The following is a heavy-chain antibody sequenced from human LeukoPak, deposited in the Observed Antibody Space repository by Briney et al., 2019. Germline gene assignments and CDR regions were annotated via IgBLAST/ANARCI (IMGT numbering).Heavy chain of an antibody. CDR3: ARQLGYSGYDFDY. CDR1: GGSISSSSYY. D-gene: IGHD5-12*01. CDR2: IYYSGST. Sequence: PSETLSLTCTVSGGSISSSSYYWGWIRQPPGKGLEWIGRIYYSGSTYYNPSLKSRVTISVDTSKNQFSLKLSSVTAADTAVYYCARQLGYSGYDFDYWGQGTLVTVSS. V-gene: IGHV4-39*01. J-gene: IGHJ4*02.